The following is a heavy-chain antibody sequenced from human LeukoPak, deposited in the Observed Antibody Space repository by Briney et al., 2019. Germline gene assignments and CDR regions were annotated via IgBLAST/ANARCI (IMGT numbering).Heavy chain of an antibody. V-gene: IGHV3-23*01. D-gene: IGHD3-10*01. CDR1: GFTFTSNG. J-gene: IGHJ6*03. Sequence: PGGTLRLSCAASGFTFTSNGMSWVRQTPDKGLEWLSSISHSGATTYYADSVKGRFTISRDNSKNTLYLQMTNLSPGDTAVYFCAKDSRIYYGSGSPRKYFMDVWGKGTTVIVSS. CDR2: ISHSGATT. CDR3: AKDSRIYYGSGSPRKYFMDV.